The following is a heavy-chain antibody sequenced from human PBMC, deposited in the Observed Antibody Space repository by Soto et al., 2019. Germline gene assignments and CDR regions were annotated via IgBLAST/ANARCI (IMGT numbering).Heavy chain of an antibody. CDR3: AYGDSSGYYEEGPFDY. V-gene: IGHV2-5*02. D-gene: IGHD3-22*01. J-gene: IGHJ4*02. CDR1: GFSLSTSGVG. CDR2: IYWDDDK. Sequence: QITLKESGPPLVKPTQTLTLTCTFSGFSLSTSGVGVGWIRQPPGKALEWLALIYWDDDKRYSPSLKSRLTITKDTSKNQVVLTMTNMDPVDTATYYCAYGDSSGYYEEGPFDYWGQGTLVTVSS.